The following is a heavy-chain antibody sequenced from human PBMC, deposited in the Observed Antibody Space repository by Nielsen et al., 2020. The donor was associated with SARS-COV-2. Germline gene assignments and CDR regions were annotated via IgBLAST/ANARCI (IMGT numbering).Heavy chain of an antibody. V-gene: IGHV3-33*01. CDR3: ARDYSPFYYDSSVGYAFDI. CDR2: IWYDGSNK. Sequence: VRQAPGKGLEWVAVIWYDGSNKYYADSVKGRFTISRDNSKNTLYLQMNSLRAEDTAVYYCARDYSPFYYDSSVGYAFDIWGQGTMVTVSS. J-gene: IGHJ3*02. D-gene: IGHD3-22*01.